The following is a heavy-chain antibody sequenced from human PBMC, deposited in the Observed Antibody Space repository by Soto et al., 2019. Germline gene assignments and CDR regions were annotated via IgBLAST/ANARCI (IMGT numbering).Heavy chain of an antibody. V-gene: IGHV5-10-1*01. CDR2: IDPSDSYT. J-gene: IGHJ6*02. CDR3: ARLRKKYYYDSSGYYTSYYCYGMGV. Sequence: PGASLKISCKGSGYSFTSYWISWVRQMPGKGPAWMGRIDPSDSYTNYSPSFQGHVTISADKSISTAYLQWSSLNASDTAMYYCARLRKKYYYDSSGYYTSYYCYGMGVWGQGTTVTVSS. D-gene: IGHD3-22*01. CDR1: GYSFTSYW.